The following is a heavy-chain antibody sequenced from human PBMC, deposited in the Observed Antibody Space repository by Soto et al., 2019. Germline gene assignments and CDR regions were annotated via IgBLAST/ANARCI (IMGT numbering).Heavy chain of an antibody. Sequence: PSETLSLTCSVSGDSISNSRFYWSWIRHPPGEGLEWIGSIYHTGNAYYNPSLKSRVTISVDTSKNQFSLKLTSVTAADAALYYCARDFFDSSDYTTNWFDPWGQGTLVTVST. CDR2: IYHTGNA. CDR3: ARDFFDSSDYTTNWFDP. CDR1: GDSISNSRFY. V-gene: IGHV4-39*01. D-gene: IGHD3-22*01. J-gene: IGHJ5*02.